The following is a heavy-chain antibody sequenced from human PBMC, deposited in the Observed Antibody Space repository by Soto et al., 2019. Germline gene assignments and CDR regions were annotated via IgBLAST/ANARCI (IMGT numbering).Heavy chain of an antibody. CDR1: GGYGVSFSGYY. CDR2: INHSGST. Sequence: LETMRLSYAVYGGYGVSFSGYYCSWISQPPGKGLEWIGEINHSGSTNYNPSLKSRVTISVDTSKNQFSLKLSSVTAADTAVYYCARHNYDSSGYYHYYYGMDVWGQGTTVTVSS. CDR3: ARHNYDSSGYYHYYYGMDV. D-gene: IGHD3-22*01. V-gene: IGHV4-34*01. J-gene: IGHJ6*02.